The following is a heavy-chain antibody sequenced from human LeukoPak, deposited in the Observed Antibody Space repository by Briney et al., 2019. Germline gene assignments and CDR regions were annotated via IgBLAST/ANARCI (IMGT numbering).Heavy chain of an antibody. D-gene: IGHD2-21*02. V-gene: IGHV3-11*01. Sequence: GGSLSLSCAASGFTLSDYHMGWIRQAPGKGLEWVSYISSSGSTIYYADSVKGRFTISRDNAKNSLYLQMNSLRAEDTAVYYCARDRAAYCGADCYYYYYYGMDVWGQGTTVTVSS. CDR1: GFTLSDYH. CDR3: ARDRAAYCGADCYYYYYYGMDV. CDR2: ISSSGSTI. J-gene: IGHJ6*02.